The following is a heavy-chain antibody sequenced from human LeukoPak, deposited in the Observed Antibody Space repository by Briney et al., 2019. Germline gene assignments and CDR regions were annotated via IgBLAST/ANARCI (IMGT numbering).Heavy chain of an antibody. CDR1: GFTFSSYW. CDR2: ISGSGGST. CDR3: ARDPSSYMDV. V-gene: IGHV3-23*01. Sequence: PGGSLRLSCAASGFTFSSYWMHWVRQAPGKGLEWVSGISGSGGSTYYADSVKGRFTISRDNSKNTLYLQMNSLRAEDTAVYYCARDPSSYMDVWGKGTTVTISS. J-gene: IGHJ6*03.